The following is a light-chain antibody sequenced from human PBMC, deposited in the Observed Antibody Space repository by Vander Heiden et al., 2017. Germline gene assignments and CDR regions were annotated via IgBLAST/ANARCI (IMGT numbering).Light chain of an antibody. CDR3: QSYDSSLSGPVV. V-gene: IGLV1-40*01. Sequence: QSLPTPPPSASAALAQSATISCTGSSHKIGAGYDVHWYHQLPGTAPHHLIYGNNNRPSGVPDRFSGSKSGTSASLAITGLQAEDEADYYCQSYDSSLSGPVVFGGGTKLTVL. CDR1: SHKIGAGYD. J-gene: IGLJ2*01. CDR2: GNN.